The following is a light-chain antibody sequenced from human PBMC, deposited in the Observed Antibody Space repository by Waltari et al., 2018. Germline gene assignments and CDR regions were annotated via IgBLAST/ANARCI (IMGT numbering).Light chain of an antibody. CDR2: KAS. Sequence: DIQMTQSPSTLSASVVYRVTITFRASQCISSWLAWYQQKPGKAPKLLIYKASSLESGVPSRFSGSGSGTEFTLTISSLQPDDFATYYCQQYNSYPWTFGQGTKVEIK. CDR3: QQYNSYPWT. J-gene: IGKJ1*01. CDR1: QCISSW. V-gene: IGKV1-5*03.